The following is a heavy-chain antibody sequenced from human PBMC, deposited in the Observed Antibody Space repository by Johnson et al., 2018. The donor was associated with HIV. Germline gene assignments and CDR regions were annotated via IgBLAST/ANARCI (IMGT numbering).Heavy chain of an antibody. CDR1: GFTFSSYA. D-gene: IGHD5-12*01. CDR3: AGTYSGYEESAFDI. Sequence: QVQVVESGGGVVQPGRSLRLSCAASGFTFSSYAMHWVRQAPGKGLEWVAVISYDGSNKYYADSVKGRFTISRDNSKNTLYLQMNSLRAEDTAVYYCAGTYSGYEESAFDIWGQGTMVTVSS. J-gene: IGHJ3*02. CDR2: ISYDGSNK. V-gene: IGHV3-30-3*01.